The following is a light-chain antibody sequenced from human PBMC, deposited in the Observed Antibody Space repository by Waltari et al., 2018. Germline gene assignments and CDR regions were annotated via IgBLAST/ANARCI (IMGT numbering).Light chain of an antibody. Sequence: DIQVTQSPSSLSASVGDRVTITCQASQDISHYLNWYQQRPGKAPKVLIYDATLLKIGVPSRFSGSGSGTDFTFAITSLQPDDFAAYYCQQYNTYPWTFGQGTKVEIK. CDR2: DAT. V-gene: IGKV1-33*01. CDR3: QQYNTYPWT. CDR1: QDISHY. J-gene: IGKJ1*01.